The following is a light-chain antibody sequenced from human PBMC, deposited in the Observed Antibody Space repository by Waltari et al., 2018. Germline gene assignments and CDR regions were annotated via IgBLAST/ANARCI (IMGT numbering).Light chain of an antibody. CDR2: RAS. V-gene: IGKV1-16*01. CDR3: QQGYDFPCT. Sequence: DIQMTQSPSSLSASIGDTVTSPCRASRDIANNLKWYQQQSGKAPKILIYRASSLQSGVPSRFSGSGSGTDFSLSISSLQPEDFATYYCQQGYDFPCTFGRGTKVEIK. J-gene: IGKJ4*01. CDR1: RDIANN.